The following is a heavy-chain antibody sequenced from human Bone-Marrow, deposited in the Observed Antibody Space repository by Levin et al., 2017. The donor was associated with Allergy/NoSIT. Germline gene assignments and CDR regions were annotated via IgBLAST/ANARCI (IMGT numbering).Heavy chain of an antibody. CDR1: GGSIGTYY. CDR2: VYNNGRT. CDR3: ARSSAWNAPYNYDYYLDV. V-gene: IGHV4-59*08. Sequence: SCTVSGGSIGTYYWSWIRQTPGKGLEWIGYVYNNGRTSYNPSLESRVTISIDTSKDQFSLKLGSVTVADTAIYYCARSSAWNAPYNYDYYLDVWGKGTTVTVSS. J-gene: IGHJ6*03. D-gene: IGHD1-1*01.